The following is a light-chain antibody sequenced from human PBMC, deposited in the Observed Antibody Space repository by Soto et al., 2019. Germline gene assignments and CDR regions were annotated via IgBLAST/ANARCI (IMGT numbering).Light chain of an antibody. J-gene: IGKJ1*01. CDR3: QHYGSSPRT. Sequence: EIVLSQSPGSLSLSPVETATLSCISSRSVSSNYLAWYQQRPGQAPRLLINRASNRATGIPDRFTGSGSGTDFTLTINRLEPADFAVYYCQHYGSSPRTFGQGTKVDIK. CDR1: RSVSSNY. CDR2: RAS. V-gene: IGKV3-20*01.